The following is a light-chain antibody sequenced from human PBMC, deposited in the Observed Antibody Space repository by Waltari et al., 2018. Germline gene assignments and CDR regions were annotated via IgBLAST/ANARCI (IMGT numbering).Light chain of an antibody. J-gene: IGKJ2*01. Sequence: IQMTQSPSSLSASVGDRVTITCRASHDINGRLAWYQQKPEKAPKSLIYATSSLHSGVPTTFSGSGSGTDYSITISSLQPEDFATYYCLQYNTYPYTFGQGTKLDIK. V-gene: IGKV1D-16*01. CDR1: HDINGR. CDR3: LQYNTYPYT. CDR2: ATS.